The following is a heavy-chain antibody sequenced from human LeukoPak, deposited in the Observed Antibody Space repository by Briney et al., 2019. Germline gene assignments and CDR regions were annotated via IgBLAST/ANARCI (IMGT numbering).Heavy chain of an antibody. Sequence: GGSLRLSCAASGFTFSSYTMNWVRQAPGKGLKWLSYITTSGSHIYHADSVKGRFTISRDNAKNSLYLQMNSLRDEDTAVYFCVRDIRYAFDVWGQGTVVTVSS. J-gene: IGHJ3*01. CDR2: ITTSGSHI. CDR3: VRDIRYAFDV. V-gene: IGHV3-48*02. CDR1: GFTFSSYT.